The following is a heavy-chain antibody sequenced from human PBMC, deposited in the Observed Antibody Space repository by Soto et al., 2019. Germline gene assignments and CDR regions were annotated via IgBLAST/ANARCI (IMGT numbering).Heavy chain of an antibody. CDR2: IYYSGST. V-gene: IGHV4-59*01. CDR1: GGSLSSYY. J-gene: IGHJ3*02. D-gene: IGHD3-22*01. Sequence: SETLSLTCTVSGGSLSSYYWSWIRQPPGKGLEWIGYIYYSGSTDYNPSLKSRVTISVDTSKNQFSLKLNSVTAADTAVYYCARDRGVSSGRTREYAFNIWGPGTMVTVSS. CDR3: ARDRGVSSGRTREYAFNI.